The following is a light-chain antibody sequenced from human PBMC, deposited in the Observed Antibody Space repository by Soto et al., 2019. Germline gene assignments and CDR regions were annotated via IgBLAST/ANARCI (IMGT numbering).Light chain of an antibody. Sequence: DIEMTPSPPILSLSPGEGATLSCRASQRISTNLAWYQHIPGQAPRLLIVSSSRRPTDVPARFSGSGSGTDFTLTISSLEPEDFAVFYCHQYGISPPTFGPGTKVDIK. J-gene: IGKJ1*01. V-gene: IGKV3-20*01. CDR1: QRISTN. CDR3: HQYGISPPT. CDR2: SSS.